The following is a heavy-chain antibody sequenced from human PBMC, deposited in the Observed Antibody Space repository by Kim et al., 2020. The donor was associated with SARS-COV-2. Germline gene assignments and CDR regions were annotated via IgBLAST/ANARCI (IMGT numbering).Heavy chain of an antibody. J-gene: IGHJ6*02. CDR3: WSPSVSDSNCYSGLDE. Sequence: GGSLRLSCAASGFTVSSNYMSWVRQAPGKGLEWVSGINSGGSTKYYAASKDRCTISSNNYKNTLLLQINSRRTADTAADYCWSPSVSDSNCYSGLDEWG. CDR1: GFTVSSNY. V-gene: IGHV3-66*02. D-gene: IGHD3-10*01. CDR2: INSGGST.